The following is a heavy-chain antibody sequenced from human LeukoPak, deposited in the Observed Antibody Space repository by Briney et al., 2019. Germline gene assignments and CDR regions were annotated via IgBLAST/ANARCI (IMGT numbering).Heavy chain of an antibody. J-gene: IGHJ6*03. CDR2: INTNTGNP. V-gene: IGHV7-4-1*02. CDR3: ARASSYDFWSGYYRGGYYYYYMDV. CDR1: GYTFTSYA. Sequence: ASVKVSCKASGYTFTSYAMNWVRQAPGQGLEWMGWINTNTGNPTYAQGFTGRFVFSLDTSVSTAYLQISSLKAEDTAVYYCARASSYDFWSGYYRGGYYYYYMDVWGKGTTVTVSS. D-gene: IGHD3-3*01.